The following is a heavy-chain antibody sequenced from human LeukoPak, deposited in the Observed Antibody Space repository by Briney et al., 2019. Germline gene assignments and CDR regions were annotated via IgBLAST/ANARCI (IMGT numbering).Heavy chain of an antibody. CDR1: GGSISSGSYY. D-gene: IGHD1-26*01. J-gene: IGHJ4*02. CDR3: ARLGSYWEFDY. CDR2: IYTSGST. V-gene: IGHV4-61*02. Sequence: SETLSLTCTVSGGSISSGSYYWSWIRQPAGKGLEWIGRIYTSGSTNYNPSLKSRVTISVDTSKNQFSLKLSSVTAADTAVYYCARLGSYWEFDYWGQGTLVTVSS.